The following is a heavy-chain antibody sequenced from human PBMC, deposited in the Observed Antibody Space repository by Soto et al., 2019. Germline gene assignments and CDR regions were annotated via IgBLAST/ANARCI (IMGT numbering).Heavy chain of an antibody. Sequence: QVQLVESGGGVVQPGRSLRLSCAASGFTFNNYGLHWVRQAPGEGLEWVAVIWNDGSNSYYANSVKGRFTISRDNSKNTLYLQMSSLRADDTAVYYCARRQISPPTRGAATARGATDVWGQGTTVTVSS. CDR3: ARRQISPPTRGAATARGATDV. V-gene: IGHV3-33*01. D-gene: IGHD6-13*01. CDR1: GFTFNNYG. J-gene: IGHJ6*02. CDR2: IWNDGSNS.